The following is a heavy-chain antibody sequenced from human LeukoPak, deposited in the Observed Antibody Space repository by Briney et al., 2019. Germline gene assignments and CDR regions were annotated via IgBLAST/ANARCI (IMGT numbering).Heavy chain of an antibody. V-gene: IGHV4-38-2*01. CDR3: ARHDFYSNYPHNWFDP. Sequence: SETLSLTCAVSGYSISSGYYWGWIRQPPGKGLEWIGSFYHSGSSYYNPSLKSRVSISVDTSKNQFSLNLSSVTAADTALHYCARHDFYSNYPHNWFDPWGQGTLVTVSS. CDR1: GYSISSGYY. D-gene: IGHD4-11*01. J-gene: IGHJ5*02. CDR2: FYHSGSS.